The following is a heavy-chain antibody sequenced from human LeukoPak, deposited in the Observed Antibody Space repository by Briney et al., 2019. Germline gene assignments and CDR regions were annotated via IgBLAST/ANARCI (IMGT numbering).Heavy chain of an antibody. CDR1: GFTFSSYE. V-gene: IGHV3-48*03. CDR2: ISSSGSTI. Sequence: GGSLRLSCAASGFTFSSYEMNWVRQAPGKGLEWVSYISSSGSTIYYADSVKGRFTISRDNAKNSLYLQMNSLRAEDTAVYYCARDFLLLFGESSFDYWGQGTLVTVSS. J-gene: IGHJ4*02. CDR3: ARDFLLLFGESSFDY. D-gene: IGHD3-10*02.